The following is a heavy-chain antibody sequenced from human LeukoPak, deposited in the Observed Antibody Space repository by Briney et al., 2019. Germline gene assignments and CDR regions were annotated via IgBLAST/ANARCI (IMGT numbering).Heavy chain of an antibody. Sequence: CETLSLTCTVSGGSHSSYYWRWLRQPPAKGLEWIGYIYYSWRTNHNPSLKSRVTLSVDTSKQQFSLKLSSVTAADRAVDYCARGIGSRSSYLFDYWGQGTLVTVSS. CDR3: ARGIGSRSSYLFDY. CDR2: IYYSWRT. D-gene: IGHD6-13*01. J-gene: IGHJ4*02. CDR1: GGSHSSYY. V-gene: IGHV4-59*01.